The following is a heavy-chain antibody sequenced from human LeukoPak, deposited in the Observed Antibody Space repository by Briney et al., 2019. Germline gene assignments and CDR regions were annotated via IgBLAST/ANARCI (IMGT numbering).Heavy chain of an antibody. V-gene: IGHV3-74*01. CDR1: GFAFSSHW. CDR3: AREFEGQEAGAYGSGSYDVFDI. CDR2: IHRDGSST. J-gene: IGHJ3*02. D-gene: IGHD3-10*01. Sequence: GGSLRLSCAASGFAFSSHWLHWVRQAPGKGLLWVSGIHRDGSSTSYADSVKGRFTISRDNAKNTLYLQMNSLRAEDTAVYYCAREFEGQEAGAYGSGSYDVFDIWGQGTMVTVSS.